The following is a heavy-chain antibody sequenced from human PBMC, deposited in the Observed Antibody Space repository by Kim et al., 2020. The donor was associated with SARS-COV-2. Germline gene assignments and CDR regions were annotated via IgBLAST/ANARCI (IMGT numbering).Heavy chain of an antibody. CDR2: INPNSGGT. J-gene: IGHJ4*02. Sequence: ASVKVSCKASGYTFTGYYMHWVRQAPGQGLEWMGWINPNSGGTNYAQKFQGRVTMTRDTSISTAYMELSRLRSDDTAVYYCARERALYSSSLNAVYWGQGTLVTVSS. D-gene: IGHD6-6*01. CDR1: GYTFTGYY. V-gene: IGHV1-2*02. CDR3: ARERALYSSSLNAVY.